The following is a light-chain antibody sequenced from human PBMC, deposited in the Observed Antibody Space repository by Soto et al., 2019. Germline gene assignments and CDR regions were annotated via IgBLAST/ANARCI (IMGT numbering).Light chain of an antibody. Sequence: EKVMTQSPATLSVSPGERATLSCRASQSVSSNLAWYQQKPGQAPRLLIYGASSRATGIPVRFSGSGSGTDFTLTISRLEPEDFAVYYCQQYNNWPRTFGQGTKVDIK. V-gene: IGKV3-15*01. CDR2: GAS. CDR3: QQYNNWPRT. CDR1: QSVSSN. J-gene: IGKJ1*01.